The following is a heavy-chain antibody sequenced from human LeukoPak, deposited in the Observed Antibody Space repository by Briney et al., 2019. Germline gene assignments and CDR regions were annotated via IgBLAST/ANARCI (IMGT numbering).Heavy chain of an antibody. Sequence: SQTLSLTCTVSGGSISSGSYYWSWIQQPAGKGLEWIGRIYTSGSTNYNPSLKSRVTISVDTSKNQFSLKLSSVTAADTAVYYCARERGGNMVRGLYYYDYMDVWGKGTTVTISS. CDR1: GGSISSGSYY. V-gene: IGHV4-61*02. J-gene: IGHJ6*03. CDR2: IYTSGST. CDR3: ARERGGNMVRGLYYYDYMDV. D-gene: IGHD3-10*01.